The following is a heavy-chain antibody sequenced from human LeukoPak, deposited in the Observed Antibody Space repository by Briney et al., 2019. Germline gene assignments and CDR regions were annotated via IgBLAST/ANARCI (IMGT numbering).Heavy chain of an antibody. J-gene: IGHJ4*02. CDR3: ARRKAVARISYFDS. CDR1: GFTVSSSY. CDR2: IYPGNSDT. V-gene: IGHV5-51*01. Sequence: GGSLRLSCAASGFTVSSSYMSWVRQAPGKGLEWMGIIYPGNSDTKYSPSFQGQITISADKSINTAYLQWSSLEASDTAMYYCARRKAVARISYFDSWGQGTLVTVSS. D-gene: IGHD6-19*01.